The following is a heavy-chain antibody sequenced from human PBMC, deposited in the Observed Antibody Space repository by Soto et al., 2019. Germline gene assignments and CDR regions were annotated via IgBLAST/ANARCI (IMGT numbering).Heavy chain of an antibody. CDR3: ARVTTVVTYAFDI. J-gene: IGHJ3*02. CDR2: ISSSGSTI. CDR1: GFTFSSYE. D-gene: IGHD4-17*01. Sequence: QPVGSLRLSCAASGFTFSSYEMNWVRQAPGKGLEWVSYISSSGSTIYYADSVKGRFTISRDNAKNSLYLQMNSLRAEDTAVYYCARVTTVVTYAFDIWGQGTMVTVSS. V-gene: IGHV3-48*03.